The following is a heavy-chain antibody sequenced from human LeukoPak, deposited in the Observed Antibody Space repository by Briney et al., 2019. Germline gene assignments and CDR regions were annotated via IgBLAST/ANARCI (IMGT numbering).Heavy chain of an antibody. CDR1: GGSISSSSYY. CDR2: IYDSVST. D-gene: IGHD5-24*01. J-gene: IGHJ5*02. V-gene: IGHV4-39*01. CDR3: ARHPSGRMWLQQGGWFDH. Sequence: SETLSLTCTVSGGSISSSSYYWGWIRQPPGKGLEWIVSIYDSVSTYHNPALKGRVTISVDTSKNKFSLKLTSVTAADTAVYYCARHPSGRMWLQQGGWFDHWGQGTLVTVSS.